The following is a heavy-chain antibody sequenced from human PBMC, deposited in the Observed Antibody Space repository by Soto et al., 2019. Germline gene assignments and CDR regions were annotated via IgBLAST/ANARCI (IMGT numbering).Heavy chain of an antibody. Sequence: PSETLSLTCTVSGGSISSYYWSWIRQPPGKGLEWIGYIYYSGSTNYNPSLKSRVTISVDTSKNQFSLKLSSVTAADTAVYYCARDRPDLGAFDIWGQGTMVTVSS. CDR1: GGSISSYY. D-gene: IGHD7-27*01. CDR2: IYYSGST. CDR3: ARDRPDLGAFDI. V-gene: IGHV4-59*01. J-gene: IGHJ3*02.